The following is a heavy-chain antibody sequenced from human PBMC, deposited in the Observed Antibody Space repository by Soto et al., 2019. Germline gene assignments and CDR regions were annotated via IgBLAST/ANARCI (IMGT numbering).Heavy chain of an antibody. J-gene: IGHJ6*02. V-gene: IGHV3-23*01. Sequence: EVQLLESGGGLVQPGGSLRLSCAASGFTFSSYAMSWVRQAPGKGLEWVSAISGSGGSTYYADSVKGRLTISRDNSKNTLYLQMNSLRAEDTAVYYCAKAWELLTLYYYGMDVWGQGTTVTVSS. CDR2: ISGSGGST. CDR1: GFTFSSYA. CDR3: AKAWELLTLYYYGMDV. D-gene: IGHD1-26*01.